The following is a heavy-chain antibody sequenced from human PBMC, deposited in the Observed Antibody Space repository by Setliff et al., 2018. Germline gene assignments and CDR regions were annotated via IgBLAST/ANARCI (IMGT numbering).Heavy chain of an antibody. D-gene: IGHD2-15*01. V-gene: IGHV1-69*13. CDR1: GGTFSSYA. Sequence: SLKVSCKASGGTFSSYAIDWVRQAPGQGLEWMGGIIPMFGTTNYARRFRGRVTITADESTTTAYLELSSLRSDDTAVYYCARVRDCSGGICHRGFHHYMDVWGKGTTVTVSS. J-gene: IGHJ6*03. CDR2: IIPMFGTT. CDR3: ARVRDCSGGICHRGFHHYMDV.